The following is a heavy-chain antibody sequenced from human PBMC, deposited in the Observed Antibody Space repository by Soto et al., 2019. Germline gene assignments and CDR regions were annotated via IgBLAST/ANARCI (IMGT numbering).Heavy chain of an antibody. CDR2: ISAYNGNT. CDR3: ARDKRGQQRVRNLDY. CDR1: GYTFTSYG. Sequence: QVQLVQSGAEVKKPGASVKVSCKASGYTFTSYGISWVRQAPGQGLEWMGWISAYNGNTNYAQKLQGRVTMTTDTSTRTAYMELGSLRSDHTAVYYCARDKRGQQRVRNLDYGGQGTLVTVSS. V-gene: IGHV1-18*01. D-gene: IGHD6-13*01. J-gene: IGHJ4*02.